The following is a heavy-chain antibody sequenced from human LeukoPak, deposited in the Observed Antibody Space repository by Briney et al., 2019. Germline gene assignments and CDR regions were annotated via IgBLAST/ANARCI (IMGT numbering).Heavy chain of an antibody. CDR1: GFTFSSYW. CDR3: ARRHDILTYYFDY. CDR2: INHSGST. V-gene: IGHV4-34*01. D-gene: IGHD3-9*01. Sequence: PGGSLRLSCAASGFTFSSYWMSWIRQPPGKGLEWIGEINHSGSTNYNPSLKSRVTISVDTSKNQFSLKLSSVTAADTAVYYCARRHDILTYYFDYWGQGTLVTVSS. J-gene: IGHJ4*02.